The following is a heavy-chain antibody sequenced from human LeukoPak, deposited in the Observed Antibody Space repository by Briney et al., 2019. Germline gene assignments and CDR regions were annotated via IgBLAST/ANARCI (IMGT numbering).Heavy chain of an antibody. CDR3: ARPSGDGTSTGFDY. CDR2: IYYSGST. V-gene: IGHV4-59*01. Sequence: PSETLSLTCTVSGGSISSYYWSWIRQPPGKGLEWIGYIYYSGSTNYNPSLKSRFTISVDTSKNQFSLKLSSVTAADTAVYYCARPSGDGTSTGFDYWGQGTLVTVSS. CDR1: GGSISSYY. D-gene: IGHD3-10*01. J-gene: IGHJ4*02.